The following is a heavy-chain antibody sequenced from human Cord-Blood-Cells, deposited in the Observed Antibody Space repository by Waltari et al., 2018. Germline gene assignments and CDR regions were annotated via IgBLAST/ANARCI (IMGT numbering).Heavy chain of an antibody. CDR1: GGPISSGDYY. J-gene: IGHJ4*02. CDR2: IYYSGST. Sequence: QVQLQESGPGLVKPSQTLSLTCTVSGGPISSGDYYWGWIRQPPGKGLEWIGYIYYSGSTYYNPSLKSRVTISVDTSKNQFSLKLSSVTAADTAVYYCARGRDCSGGSCYFDYWGQGTLVTVSS. CDR3: ARGRDCSGGSCYFDY. V-gene: IGHV4-30-4*08. D-gene: IGHD2-15*01.